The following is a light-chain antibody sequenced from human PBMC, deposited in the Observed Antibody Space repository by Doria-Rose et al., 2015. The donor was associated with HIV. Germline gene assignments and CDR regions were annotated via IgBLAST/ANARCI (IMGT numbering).Light chain of an antibody. J-gene: IGKJ1*01. CDR2: GAS. CDR1: QSVSANY. CDR3: HQYASSRT. Sequence: TQSPGTLSLSPGERATLSCRASQSVSANYLAWYQQRPGQSPRLFIYGASSRATDIPDRFSGSGSGTDFTLTISRLEPEDFAVYYCHQYASSRTFGQGTKVKIK. V-gene: IGKV3-20*01.